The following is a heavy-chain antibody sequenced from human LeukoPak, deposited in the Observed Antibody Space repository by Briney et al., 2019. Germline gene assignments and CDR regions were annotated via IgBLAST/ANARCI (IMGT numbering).Heavy chain of an antibody. CDR2: ISANNGHT. D-gene: IGHD6-6*01. J-gene: IGHJ4*02. Sequence: ALVKVSCKASGYSFTTYGFSWVRQAPGQGLEWMGWISANNGHTNYVQRLQGRLTLTTDTSTSTAYMELRSLRSDDTAIYYCTRDQGSSPDYFDNWGQGTLVTVSS. CDR3: TRDQGSSPDYFDN. CDR1: GYSFTTYG. V-gene: IGHV1-18*01.